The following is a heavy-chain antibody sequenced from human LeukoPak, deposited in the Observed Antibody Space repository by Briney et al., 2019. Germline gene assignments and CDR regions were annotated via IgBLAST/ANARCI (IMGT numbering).Heavy chain of an antibody. Sequence: GGSLRLSCAASGSTFSSYGIHWVRQAPGKGLEWVAFIRYDGSNKYYTDSVKGRFTISRDNSKNTLYLQMNSLRAEDTAVYYCAGKDYYFDYWGQGTLVTVSS. J-gene: IGHJ4*02. CDR2: IRYDGSNK. D-gene: IGHD3/OR15-3a*01. CDR3: AGKDYYFDY. V-gene: IGHV3-30*02. CDR1: GSTFSSYG.